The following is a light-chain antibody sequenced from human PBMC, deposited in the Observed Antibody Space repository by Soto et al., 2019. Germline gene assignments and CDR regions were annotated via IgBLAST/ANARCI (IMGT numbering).Light chain of an antibody. Sequence: DILLTQSPSSLSASVGDRVTITCRASQNIDMYLRWYQQKPGRARKLLIYAASALQSGVPSRLSGTGSGTHVRRTISGLQPEHCATYYCQQLHSYTITVGQGTRLEN. CDR2: AAS. CDR1: QNIDMY. CDR3: QQLHSYTIT. V-gene: IGKV1-9*01. J-gene: IGKJ5*01.